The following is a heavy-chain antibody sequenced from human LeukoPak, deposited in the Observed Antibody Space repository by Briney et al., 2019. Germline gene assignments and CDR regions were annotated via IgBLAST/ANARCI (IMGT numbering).Heavy chain of an antibody. CDR2: INPNSGGT. D-gene: IGHD4-17*01. CDR3: ARDPPGDYRFDY. V-gene: IGHV1-2*02. CDR1: GYTFTGYY. J-gene: IGHJ4*02. Sequence: ASVKVSCKASGYTFTGYYTHWVRQAPGQGLEWMGWINPNSGGTNYAQKFQGRVTMTRDTSISTAYMELSRLRSDDTAVYYCARDPPGDYRFDYWGQGTLVTVSS.